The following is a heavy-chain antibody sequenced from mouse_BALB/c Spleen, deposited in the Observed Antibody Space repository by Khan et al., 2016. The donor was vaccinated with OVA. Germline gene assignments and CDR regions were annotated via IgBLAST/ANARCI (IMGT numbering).Heavy chain of an antibody. Sequence: VQLKQSGPELVKPGASVKMSCKASGYTFTSYVMHWVKQKPGQGLEWIGYINFYNDGTKYNEKFKGKATLTSDKASSTAYMELSSLTSDDSAVYYCARIHYGSSLDYWGQGTTLTVSS. J-gene: IGHJ2*01. CDR2: INFYNDGT. CDR3: ARIHYGSSLDY. V-gene: IGHV1S136*01. D-gene: IGHD1-1*01. CDR1: GYTFTSYV.